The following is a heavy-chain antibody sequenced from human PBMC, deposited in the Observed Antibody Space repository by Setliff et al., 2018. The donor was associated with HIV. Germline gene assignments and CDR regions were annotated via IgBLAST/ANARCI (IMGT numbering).Heavy chain of an antibody. J-gene: IGHJ4*02. CDR3: ARAYYDSFWGSHRYRFYYFDY. Sequence: GASVKVSCKASGYTFTSYYMHWVRQAPGQGLEWMGIINPSDHRTYYAQKFQGRVTITRDTSASSVYMELRSLRSEDTAVYYCARAYYDSFWGSHRYRFYYFDYWGQGSLVTVSS. D-gene: IGHD3-16*02. CDR2: INPSDHRT. V-gene: IGHV1-46*01. CDR1: GYTFTSYY.